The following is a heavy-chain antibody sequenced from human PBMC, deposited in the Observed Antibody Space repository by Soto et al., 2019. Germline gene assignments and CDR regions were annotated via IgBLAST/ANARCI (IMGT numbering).Heavy chain of an antibody. CDR2: IYYSGST. Sequence: QVQLQESGPGLVKPSQTLSLTCTVSGGSISSGGYYWSWIRQHPGKGLEWIGYIYYSGSTYYNPSLKCRVTISVDTSKNQFSLKLSSVTAADTAVYYCARGRDSGYDPYFDYWGQGTLVTVSS. D-gene: IGHD5-12*01. CDR1: GGSISSGGYY. CDR3: ARGRDSGYDPYFDY. V-gene: IGHV4-31*03. J-gene: IGHJ4*02.